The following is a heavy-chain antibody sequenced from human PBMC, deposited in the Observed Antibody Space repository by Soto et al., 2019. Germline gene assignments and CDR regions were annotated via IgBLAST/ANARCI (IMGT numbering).Heavy chain of an antibody. J-gene: IGHJ4*02. CDR2: IYYSGST. CDR3: ARVRSYDSSGYRLFDY. V-gene: IGHV4-59*01. D-gene: IGHD3-22*01. Sequence: SETLSLTCTVSGGSISSYYWSWIRQPPGKGLEWIGYIYYSGSTNYNPSLKSRVTISVDTSKNQFSLKLSSVTAADTAVYYCARVRSYDSSGYRLFDYWGQGTRVTVSS. CDR1: GGSISSYY.